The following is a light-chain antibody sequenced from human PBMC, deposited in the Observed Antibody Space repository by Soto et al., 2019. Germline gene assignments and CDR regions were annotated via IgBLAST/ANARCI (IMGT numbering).Light chain of an antibody. CDR2: DAS. Sequence: EIVLTRSPATLSLSPGERATLSCRASQSVSSNYLAWYQQKPGQAPRLLIYDASTRATGIPDRFSGSGSGTDFTLTISRLEPEDFAVYYCQQYGSSPPYSFGQGTKLEIK. J-gene: IGKJ2*03. V-gene: IGKV3-20*01. CDR3: QQYGSSPPYS. CDR1: QSVSSNY.